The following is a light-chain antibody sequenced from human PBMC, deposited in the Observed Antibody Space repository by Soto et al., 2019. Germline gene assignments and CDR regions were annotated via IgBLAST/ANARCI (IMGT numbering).Light chain of an antibody. Sequence: QSALTQPASVSGSPGQSITISCTGTSSDVGSYNLVSWYQQHPGKAPKLMISEVSKRPSGISDRFSGSKSGSTASLTISGLQAEDDAAYYCCSYAGTSTHTVFGGGTQLTVL. CDR2: EVS. CDR3: CSYAGTSTHTV. J-gene: IGLJ7*01. CDR1: SSDVGSYNL. V-gene: IGLV2-23*02.